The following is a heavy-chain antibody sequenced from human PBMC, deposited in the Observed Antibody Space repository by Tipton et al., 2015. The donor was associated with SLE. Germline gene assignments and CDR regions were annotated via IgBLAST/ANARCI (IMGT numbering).Heavy chain of an antibody. Sequence: TLSLTCAVNGESSSGYYWSWIRQSPGKALEWIGDIHDSGHSIYNPSLKSRVTISADTSKNVFSLRLSSVTAADTAMYYCARFRREHQLVRLAWLWGQGTLVTVSS. CDR3: ARFRREHQLVRLAWL. V-gene: IGHV4-34*01. J-gene: IGHJ4*02. D-gene: IGHD1-1*01. CDR2: IHDSGHS. CDR1: GESSSGYY.